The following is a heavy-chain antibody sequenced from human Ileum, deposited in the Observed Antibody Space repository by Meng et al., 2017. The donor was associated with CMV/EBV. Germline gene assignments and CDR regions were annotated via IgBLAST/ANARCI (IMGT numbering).Heavy chain of an antibody. CDR2: SSDSGSAT. D-gene: IGHD1-7*01. V-gene: IGHV3-23*01. Sequence: GGSLRLSCAMSGFTFNNFAMSWFRQAPGKRLEWVSASSDSGSATSYADSVKGRFTISRDNAKNSLYLQMNSLRAEDTAVYFCARDPQEHELTLDYWGRGTLVTVSS. CDR3: ARDPQEHELTLDY. J-gene: IGHJ4*02. CDR1: GFTFNNFA.